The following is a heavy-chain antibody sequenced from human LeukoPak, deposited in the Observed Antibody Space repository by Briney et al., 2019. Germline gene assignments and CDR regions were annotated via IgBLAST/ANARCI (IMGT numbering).Heavy chain of an antibody. J-gene: IGHJ6*04. V-gene: IGHV1-2*04. CDR1: GYTFTGYY. Sequence: ASVKVSCKASGYTFTGYYMHWVRQAPGQGLEWMGWINPKSGGTEYAQKFQGWVTMTRDTSISTAYMELNRLKSDDTAVYYCARDHCTSIGCYESNYFDMDVWGKGTTVTVSS. CDR2: INPKSGGT. D-gene: IGHD2-2*01. CDR3: ARDHCTSIGCYESNYFDMDV.